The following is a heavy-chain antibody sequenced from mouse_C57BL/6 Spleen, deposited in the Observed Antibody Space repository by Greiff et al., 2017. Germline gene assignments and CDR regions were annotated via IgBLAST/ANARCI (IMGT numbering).Heavy chain of an antibody. J-gene: IGHJ3*01. Sequence: DVHLVESGGGLVKPGGSLKLSCAASGFTFSDYGMHWVRQAPEKGLEWVAYISSGSSTIYYADTVKGRFTISRDNAKNTLFLQMTSLRSEDTAMYYCAKTGTFAYWGQGTLVTVSA. CDR2: ISSGSSTI. D-gene: IGHD4-1*01. V-gene: IGHV5-17*01. CDR1: GFTFSDYG. CDR3: AKTGTFAY.